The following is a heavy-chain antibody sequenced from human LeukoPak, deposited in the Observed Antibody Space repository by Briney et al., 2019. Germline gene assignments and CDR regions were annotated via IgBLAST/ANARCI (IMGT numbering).Heavy chain of an antibody. V-gene: IGHV4-39*07. J-gene: IGHJ3*02. CDR1: GASLSGSTYY. CDR2: MYYSGST. CDR3: ARGDFWSGHDAFDI. D-gene: IGHD3-3*01. Sequence: SETLSLTCTVSGASLSGSTYYWGWIRQPPGTGLEWIGSMYYSGSTYYNPSLKGRVTISVDRSKNQFSLKLSSVTAADTAVYYCARGDFWSGHDAFDIWGQGTMVTVSS.